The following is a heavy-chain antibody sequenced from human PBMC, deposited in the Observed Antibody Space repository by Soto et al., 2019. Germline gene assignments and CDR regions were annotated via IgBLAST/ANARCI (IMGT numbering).Heavy chain of an antibody. D-gene: IGHD2-2*01. CDR3: ARDLQYQLPSPADQKRIDP. Sequence: QVQLVESGGGVVQPGRSLRLSCAASGFTFSSYGMHWVRQAPGKGLEWVAVIWYDGSNKYYADSVKGRFTISRDNSKNTLYLQMNSLRAEDTAVYYCARDLQYQLPSPADQKRIDPCGQGTLVTVSS. V-gene: IGHV3-33*01. CDR2: IWYDGSNK. CDR1: GFTFSSYG. J-gene: IGHJ5*02.